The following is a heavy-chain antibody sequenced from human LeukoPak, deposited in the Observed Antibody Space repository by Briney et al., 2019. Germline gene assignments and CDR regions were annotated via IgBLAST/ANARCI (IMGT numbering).Heavy chain of an antibody. V-gene: IGHV3-48*04. CDR3: ARGNSSGRGAPDY. J-gene: IGHJ4*02. D-gene: IGHD5-18*01. CDR1: GFTFRSYS. Sequence: GGSLRLSCAASGFTFRSYSMNWVRQAPGKGLEWISYISSSNSTIYYGDSVKGRFTISRDNAENSLYLQMNSLKAEDTAVYYCARGNSSGRGAPDYWGQGTLVIVSS. CDR2: ISSSNSTI.